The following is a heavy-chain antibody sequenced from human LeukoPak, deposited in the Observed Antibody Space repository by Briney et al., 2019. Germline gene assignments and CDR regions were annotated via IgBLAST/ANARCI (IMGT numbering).Heavy chain of an antibody. CDR2: ITDSGKTK. V-gene: IGHV3-48*03. CDR3: ARRYCTSTNCYAFNY. D-gene: IGHD2-2*01. Sequence: GGSLRLSCAASGFTFSSYEMNWVRQAPGKGLEWISYITDSGKTKSYADSVKGRFTISRDNAKNSLFLQMNSLRAEDTGVYYCARRYCTSTNCYAFNYWGQGTLVTVSS. CDR1: GFTFSSYE. J-gene: IGHJ4*02.